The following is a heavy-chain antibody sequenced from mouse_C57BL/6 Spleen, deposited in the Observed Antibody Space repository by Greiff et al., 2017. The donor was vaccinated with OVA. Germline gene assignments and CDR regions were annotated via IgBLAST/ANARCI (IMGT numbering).Heavy chain of an antibody. V-gene: IGHV1-59*01. CDR2: IDPSDSYT. Sequence: QVQLQQPGAELVRPGTSVKLSCKASGYTFTSYWMHWVKQRPGQGLEWIGVIDPSDSYTNYNQKFKGKATLTVDTSSSTAYMQLSSLTSDDSAVYYCARSPYGNWYFDVWGTGTTVTVSS. CDR3: ARSPYGNWYFDV. CDR1: GYTFTSYW. D-gene: IGHD2-1*01. J-gene: IGHJ1*03.